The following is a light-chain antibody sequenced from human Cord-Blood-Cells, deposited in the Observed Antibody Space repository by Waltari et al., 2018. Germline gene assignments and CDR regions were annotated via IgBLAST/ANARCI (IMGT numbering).Light chain of an antibody. V-gene: IGKV3-11*01. CDR3: QQRSNWPPLT. CDR2: DAS. CDR1: QSVSSY. J-gene: IGKJ4*01. Sequence: EIVLTQSPATLSLSPGDSATLSCRASQSVSSYLAWYQQKPGQAPRLLIYDASTRATGIPAMFSGSRSGTDVTLTISSIEPEDVAVYYCQQRSNWPPLTFGGGTKVEIK.